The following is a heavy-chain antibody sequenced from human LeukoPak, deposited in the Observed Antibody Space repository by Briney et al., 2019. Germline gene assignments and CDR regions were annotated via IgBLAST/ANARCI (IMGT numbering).Heavy chain of an antibody. CDR1: GGSFSGYY. CDR3: ARERGRRGYSYGFDY. J-gene: IGHJ4*02. D-gene: IGHD5-18*01. CDR2: INHSGST. V-gene: IGHV4-34*01. Sequence: SETLSLTCAVYGGSFSGYYWSWIRQPPGKGLEWIGEINHSGSTNYNPSLKSRVTISVDTSKNQFSLKLSSVTAADTAVYYCARERGRRGYSYGFDYWGREPWSPSPQ.